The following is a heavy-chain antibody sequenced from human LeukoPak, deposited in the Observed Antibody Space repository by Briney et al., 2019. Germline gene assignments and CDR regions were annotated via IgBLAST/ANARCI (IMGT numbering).Heavy chain of an antibody. CDR1: GGSISSCSYY. V-gene: IGHV4-61*02. CDR3: ARGTSSIAARPSRGTYYYYMDV. J-gene: IGHJ6*03. CDR2: LYTSGST. D-gene: IGHD6-6*01. Sequence: SQTLSLTCTVSGGSISSCSYYWSWIRQPAGKGLKWIGRLYTSGSTNYNPSLKSRVTISVATPKNQFSLKLSSVTAADTAVYYCARGTSSIAARPSRGTYYYYMDVWGKGTTVTVSS.